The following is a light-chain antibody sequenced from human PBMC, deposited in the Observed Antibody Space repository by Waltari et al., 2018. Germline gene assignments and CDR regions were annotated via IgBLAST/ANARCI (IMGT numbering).Light chain of an antibody. Sequence: EIVLTQSPGTPALSPGDRDTPSCRASQTVSTTYLACYQQKPGQAPTLLIHGASSRATGIPDRFSGSGSGTDFSLTISSLKPEDFAVYYCQQYDISPLTVGGGTKVEIK. J-gene: IGKJ4*01. CDR1: QTVSTTY. V-gene: IGKV3-20*01. CDR3: QQYDISPLT. CDR2: GAS.